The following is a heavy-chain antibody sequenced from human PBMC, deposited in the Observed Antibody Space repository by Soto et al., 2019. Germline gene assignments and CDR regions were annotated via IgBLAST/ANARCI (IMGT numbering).Heavy chain of an antibody. CDR1: GGSISSGGYS. Sequence: SETLSLTCAVSGGSISSGGYSWSWIRQPPGKGLEWIGYIYHSGSTYYNPSLKSRVTISVDRSKNQFSLKLSSVTAADTAVYYCARVVHVGAAIDFDYWGQGTLVTVSS. V-gene: IGHV4-30-2*01. D-gene: IGHD1-26*01. CDR2: IYHSGST. CDR3: ARVVHVGAAIDFDY. J-gene: IGHJ4*02.